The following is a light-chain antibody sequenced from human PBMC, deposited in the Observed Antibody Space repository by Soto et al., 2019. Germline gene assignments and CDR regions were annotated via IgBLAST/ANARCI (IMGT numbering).Light chain of an antibody. CDR2: SNS. CDR3: AAWDDSRNGYV. CDR1: SSNIGSYT. V-gene: IGLV1-44*01. J-gene: IGLJ1*01. Sequence: QSVLIQPPSASGTPGQRVTVSCSGGSSNIGSYTVNWYQQLPGAAPKLLIYSNSQRPSGVPDRFSASKSGTSASLDISGLQSEDEAEYYCAAWDDSRNGYVFGPGTKLTVL.